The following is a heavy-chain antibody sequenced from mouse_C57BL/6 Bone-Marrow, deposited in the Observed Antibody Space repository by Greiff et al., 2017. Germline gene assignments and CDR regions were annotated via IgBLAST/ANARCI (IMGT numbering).Heavy chain of an antibody. J-gene: IGHJ2*01. CDR3: AREGFRGY. Sequence: QVQLQQSGPELVKPGASVKISCKASGYAFSSSWMNWVKQRPGKGLEWIGRIYPGDGDTNYNGKFKGKATLTADKSSSTAYMQLSSLTSEDSAVYFCAREGFRGYWGQGTTLTVSS. CDR1: GYAFSSSW. V-gene: IGHV1-82*01. CDR2: IYPGDGDT.